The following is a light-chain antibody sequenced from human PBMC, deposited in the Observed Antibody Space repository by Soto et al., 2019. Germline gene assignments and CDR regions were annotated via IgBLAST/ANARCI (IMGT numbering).Light chain of an antibody. Sequence: DIPMTQSPSSLSASVGDRVTITCRASQGISNYLAWYRQKPGKSPELLIFAASTLQSGVPSRFSGSGSGTDFTLTISSLQPEDVATYYCQKYNSAPRTFGQGTKVEIK. J-gene: IGKJ1*01. V-gene: IGKV1-27*01. CDR1: QGISNY. CDR3: QKYNSAPRT. CDR2: AAS.